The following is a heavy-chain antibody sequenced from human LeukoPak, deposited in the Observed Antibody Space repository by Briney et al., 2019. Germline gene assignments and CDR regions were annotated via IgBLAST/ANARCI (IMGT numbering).Heavy chain of an antibody. CDR3: ASPHGSGNFFEY. Sequence: PSETLSLTCTVSGGSISSSSYYWGWIRQPPGKGLEWIGSIYYTGSTSYNPSHKSRIAISVDTSKNQFSLRLNSVTAADTAVYYCASPHGSGNFFEYWGQGTLVTVSS. D-gene: IGHD3-10*01. CDR2: IYYTGST. J-gene: IGHJ4*02. CDR1: GGSISSSSYY. V-gene: IGHV4-39*01.